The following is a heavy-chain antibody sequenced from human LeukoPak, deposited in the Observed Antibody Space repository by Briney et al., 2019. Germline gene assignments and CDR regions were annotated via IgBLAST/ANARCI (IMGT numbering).Heavy chain of an antibody. J-gene: IGHJ4*02. CDR2: IYPGDSDT. D-gene: IGHD2/OR15-2a*01. V-gene: IGHV5-51*01. CDR3: ATRNSIFDY. Sequence: GESLKISCKGSGYSFTTHWVAWVRQMPGKGLEWMGIIYPGDSDTRYSPSFQGQVTISADRSISTAYLQWSSLKASDRAIYYCATRNSIFDYWGQKTLVTVSS. CDR1: GYSFTTHW.